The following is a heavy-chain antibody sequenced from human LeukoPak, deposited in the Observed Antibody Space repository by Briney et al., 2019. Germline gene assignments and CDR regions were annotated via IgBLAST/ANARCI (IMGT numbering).Heavy chain of an antibody. CDR3: ASSTYHYDSSDPDY. Sequence: PGGSLRLSCAASGFTFSSYAMHWVRQAPGKGLEWVAVISYDGSNKYYADSVKGRFTISRDNSKNTLYLQMNSLRAEDTAVYYCASSTYHYDSSDPDYWGQGTLVTVSS. CDR1: GFTFSSYA. D-gene: IGHD3-22*01. CDR2: ISYDGSNK. V-gene: IGHV3-30-3*01. J-gene: IGHJ4*02.